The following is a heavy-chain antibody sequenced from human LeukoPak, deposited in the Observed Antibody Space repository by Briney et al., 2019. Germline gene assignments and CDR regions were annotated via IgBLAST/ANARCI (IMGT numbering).Heavy chain of an antibody. J-gene: IGHJ4*02. D-gene: IGHD4-17*01. CDR1: GGSIRSYY. CDR3: AREESFVGNYGDYIDY. Sequence: PSETLSLTCTVSGGSIRSYYWSWIRQPPGKGLEWIAYIYYSGSTNYNPSLKSRVTISVDTSKNQFSLKLSSVTAADTAVYYCAREESFVGNYGDYIDYWGQGTLVTVSS. V-gene: IGHV4-59*12. CDR2: IYYSGST.